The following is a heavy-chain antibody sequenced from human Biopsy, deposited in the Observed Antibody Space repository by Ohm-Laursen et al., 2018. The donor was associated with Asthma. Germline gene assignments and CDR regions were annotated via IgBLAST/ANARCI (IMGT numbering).Heavy chain of an antibody. J-gene: IGHJ6*02. V-gene: IGHV1-18*01. CDR1: GYTFNSAG. D-gene: IGHD3-10*01. CDR3: TRAVDYSHYYGIDV. CDR2: ISVYNGNT. Sequence: ASVKVSCKTSGYTFNSAGITWVRQAPGQELEWMGWISVYNGNTKVAQKLQDRVTMITDTSTSTAYMELRSLRSDDTAVYFCTRAVDYSHYYGIDVWGQGTTVTVS.